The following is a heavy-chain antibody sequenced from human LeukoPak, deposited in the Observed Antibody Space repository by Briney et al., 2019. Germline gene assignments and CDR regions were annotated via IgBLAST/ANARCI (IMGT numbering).Heavy chain of an antibody. CDR1: GYSFNKFG. D-gene: IGHD2-21*01. V-gene: IGHV1-18*01. CDR3: VRVGSAYGDPLEFDL. J-gene: IGHJ5*02. CDR2: ISGYSGKT. Sequence: GASVKVSCKAFGYSFNKFGISWVRQAPGQGLEWMGWISGYSGKTDSAQKLQDRVTMTTDNSTSTAYLELRSLRSDDTAVYFCVRVGSAYGDPLEFDLWGQGTLDTVSS.